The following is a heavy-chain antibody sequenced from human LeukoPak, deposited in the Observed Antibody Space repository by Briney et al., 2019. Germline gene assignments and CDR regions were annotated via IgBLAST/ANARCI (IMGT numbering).Heavy chain of an antibody. CDR2: INHSGST. CDR1: GGSFSGYY. D-gene: IGHD5-24*01. V-gene: IGHV4-34*01. Sequence: PSETLSLTCAVYGGSFSGYYWSWIRQPPGKGLEWIGEINHSGSTNYNPSLKSRVTISVDTSKNQFSLKLSSVTAADTAVYYCARLRDGYNTYYFDYWGQGTLVTVSS. CDR3: ARLRDGYNTYYFDY. J-gene: IGHJ4*02.